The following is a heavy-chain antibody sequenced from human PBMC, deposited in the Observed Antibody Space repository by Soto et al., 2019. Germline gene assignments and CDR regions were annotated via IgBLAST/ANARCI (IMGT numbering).Heavy chain of an antibody. CDR2: IIPIFGTA. CDR3: AIVPHNSYGSGGSCYSGLGAFDI. D-gene: IGHD2-15*01. J-gene: IGHJ3*02. CDR1: GGNFSSYA. Sequence: QVQLVQSGAEVKKPGSSVKVSCKASGGNFSSYAISWVRQDPGQGLEWMGGIIPIFGTANYAQKFQGRVTLTADESTITAYVALSSLRSEDTAVYYCAIVPHNSYGSGGSCYSGLGAFDICGQGTMVTVSS. V-gene: IGHV1-69*01.